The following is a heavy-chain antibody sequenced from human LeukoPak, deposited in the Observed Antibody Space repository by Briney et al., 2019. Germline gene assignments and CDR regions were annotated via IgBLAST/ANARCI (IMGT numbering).Heavy chain of an antibody. CDR2: IRSKAYGGTT. CDR3: TRDDGGYYYDSSGYGNDY. Sequence: GGSLRLSCTASGFTFGDYAMSWVRQAPGKGLEWVGFIRSKAYGGTTEYAASVKGRFTISRDDSKSIAYLQMNSLKTEDTAVYYCTRDDGGYYYDSSGYGNDYWGQGTLVTVSS. J-gene: IGHJ4*02. D-gene: IGHD3-22*01. CDR1: GFTFGDYA. V-gene: IGHV3-49*04.